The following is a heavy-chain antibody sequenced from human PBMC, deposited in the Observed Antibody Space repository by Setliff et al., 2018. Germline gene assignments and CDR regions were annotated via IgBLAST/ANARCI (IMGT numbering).Heavy chain of an antibody. CDR3: ARAGQLDYFQH. Sequence: ASVKVSCKASGYTFIGNYMYWVRQAPGQGLEWMGRINPNSGGTEYAQKFQGRVTMTRDTSISTVYMELSSLRSDDTAVYYCARAGQLDYFQHWGQGTQVTVS. CDR1: GYTFIGNY. V-gene: IGHV1-2*06. CDR2: INPNSGGT. J-gene: IGHJ1*01. D-gene: IGHD6-13*01.